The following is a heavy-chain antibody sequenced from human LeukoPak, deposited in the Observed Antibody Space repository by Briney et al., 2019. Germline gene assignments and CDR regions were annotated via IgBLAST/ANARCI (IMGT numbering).Heavy chain of an antibody. CDR2: IYYSGST. CDR3: ARDMGYYGMDV. D-gene: IGHD3-10*01. Sequence: SETLSLTCTVSGGSISSYYWSWIRQPPGKGLEWIGYIYYSGSTNYNPSLKCRVTISVDTSKNQFSLKLSSVTAADTAVYYCARDMGYYGMDVWGQGTTVTVSS. CDR1: GGSISSYY. J-gene: IGHJ6*02. V-gene: IGHV4-59*01.